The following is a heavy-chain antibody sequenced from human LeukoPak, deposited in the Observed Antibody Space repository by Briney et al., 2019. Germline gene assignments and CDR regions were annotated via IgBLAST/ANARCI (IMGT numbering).Heavy chain of an antibody. CDR1: GGSISSSSYY. J-gene: IGHJ6*03. V-gene: IGHV4-39*01. CDR3: ARISGYSYGLYYYYYYMDV. D-gene: IGHD5-18*01. CDR2: IYYSGST. Sequence: PSETLSLTCTVSGGSISSSSYYWGWIRQPPGKGLEWIGSIYYSGSTYYNPSLKSRVTISVDTSKNQFSLKLSSVTAADTAVYYCARISGYSYGLYYYYYYMDVWGKGTTVTVSS.